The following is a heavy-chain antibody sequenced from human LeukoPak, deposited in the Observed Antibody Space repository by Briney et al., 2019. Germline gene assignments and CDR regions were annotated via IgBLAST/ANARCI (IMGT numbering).Heavy chain of an antibody. D-gene: IGHD3-10*01. J-gene: IGHJ5*02. CDR1: GFTFSSYA. Sequence: GGSLRLSCAASGFTFSSYAMSWARQAPGKGLEWVSAISGSGGSTYYADSVKGRFTISRVNSKNTLYLQMNSLRAEDTAVYYCAKDQYYYGSGSSHWFDPWGQGTLVTVSS. CDR3: AKDQYYYGSGSSHWFDP. CDR2: ISGSGGST. V-gene: IGHV3-23*01.